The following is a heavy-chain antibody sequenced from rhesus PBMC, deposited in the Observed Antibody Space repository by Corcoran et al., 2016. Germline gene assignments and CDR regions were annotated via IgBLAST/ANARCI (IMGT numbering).Heavy chain of an antibody. Sequence: QLQLQESGPGLVKPSETLSLTCAVSGGSISSNYWTWIRQPPGKGLEWIGRISGSGGSTDYNTSLKSRVTISTDTSKNQCSLKLTSVTAADTAVYYCVRSAAAARNVLDVWGRGLLVTVSS. J-gene: IGHJ5-2*02. V-gene: IGHV4-173*01. CDR3: VRSAAAARNVLDV. D-gene: IGHD6-43*01. CDR1: GGSISSNY. CDR2: ISGSGGST.